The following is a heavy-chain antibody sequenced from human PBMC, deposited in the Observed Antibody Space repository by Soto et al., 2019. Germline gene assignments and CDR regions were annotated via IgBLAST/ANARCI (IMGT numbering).Heavy chain of an antibody. CDR2: INHSGST. D-gene: IGHD2-8*01. V-gene: IGHV4-34*01. Sequence: SETLCLTCAVYGGSFSGYYWSWIRQPPGKGLEWIGEINHSGSTNYNPSLKSRVTISVDTSKNQFSLKLSSVTAADTAVYYCARVGYCTNGVCYGAAPGRPYYMDVWGKGTTVTVSS. CDR1: GGSFSGYY. J-gene: IGHJ6*03. CDR3: ARVGYCTNGVCYGAAPGRPYYMDV.